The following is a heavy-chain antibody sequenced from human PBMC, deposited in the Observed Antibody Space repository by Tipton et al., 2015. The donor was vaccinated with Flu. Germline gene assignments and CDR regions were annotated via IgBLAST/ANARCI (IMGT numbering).Heavy chain of an antibody. J-gene: IGHJ5*02. CDR2: MYHTGSA. CDR3: ARRDYSNYVSDPKSWFDP. Sequence: LRLSCTVPGYSIISSSYSWGWIRQPPGKGLEWIGNMYHTGSAYYNPSLKSRVTISLDTSRNQLSLKLASVTAADTAVYYCARRDYSNYVSDPKSWFDPWGQGTLVTISS. CDR1: GYSIISSSYS. V-gene: IGHV4-39*01. D-gene: IGHD4-11*01.